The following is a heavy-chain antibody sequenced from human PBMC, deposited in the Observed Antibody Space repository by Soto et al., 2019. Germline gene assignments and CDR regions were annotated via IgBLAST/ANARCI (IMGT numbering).Heavy chain of an antibody. CDR2: INPSGGST. Sequence: VASVKVSCKASGYTFTSYYMHWVRQAPGQGLEWMGIINPSGGSTSYAQKFQGRVTMTRDTSTSTVYMELSSLRSEDTAVYYCATQFAVVVQTRYGMEVWGQGTTVNVSS. CDR3: ATQFAVVVQTRYGMEV. J-gene: IGHJ6*02. CDR1: GYTFTSYY. D-gene: IGHD3-3*01. V-gene: IGHV1-46*01.